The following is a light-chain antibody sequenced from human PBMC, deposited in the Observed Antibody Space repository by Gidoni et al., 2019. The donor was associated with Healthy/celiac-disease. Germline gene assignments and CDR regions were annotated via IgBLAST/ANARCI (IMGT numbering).Light chain of an antibody. CDR3: QQYNNWPPPYT. CDR2: GAS. J-gene: IGKJ2*01. Sequence: ATLSVSPGERATLSCSASQSVSSNLAWYQQKPGQAPSLLIYGASTRATGIPARFSGSGSGTEFTLTISSLQSEDFAVYYCQQYNNWPPPYTFGQGTKLEIK. V-gene: IGKV3-15*01. CDR1: QSVSSN.